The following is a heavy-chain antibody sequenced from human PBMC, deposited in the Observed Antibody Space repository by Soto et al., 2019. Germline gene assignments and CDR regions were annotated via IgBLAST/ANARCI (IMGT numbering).Heavy chain of an antibody. CDR3: ARHGLELGIDY. D-gene: IGHD1-7*01. J-gene: IGHJ4*02. V-gene: IGHV4-39*01. CDR2: IYYSGST. Sequence: PSETLSLTCTVSGGSISSSSYYWGWIRQPPGKGLEWIGSIYYSGSTYYNPSLKSRVTISVDTSKNQFSLKLSSVTAADTAVYYCARHGLELGIDYWGQGTLVTVS. CDR1: GGSISSSSYY.